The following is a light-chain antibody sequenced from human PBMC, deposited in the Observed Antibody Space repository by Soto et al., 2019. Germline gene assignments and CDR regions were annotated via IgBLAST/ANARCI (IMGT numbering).Light chain of an antibody. V-gene: IGKV3-20*01. CDR1: QTFSSRT. CDR2: GAS. J-gene: IGKJ1*01. Sequence: EIVLTQSPGTLSLSPGERATLSCRASQTFSSRTLAWYQQKPGPAPKVLIYGASSRSTGIPDRFSGSGSGTDFNLTISRLEPEDFEVYYCHQYGSSPRTFGQGTKLEIK. CDR3: HQYGSSPRT.